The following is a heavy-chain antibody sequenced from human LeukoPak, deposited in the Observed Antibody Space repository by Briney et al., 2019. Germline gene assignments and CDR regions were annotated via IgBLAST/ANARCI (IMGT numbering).Heavy chain of an antibody. D-gene: IGHD5-18*01. V-gene: IGHV4-59*01. CDR2: IYYSGST. CDR1: GGSISSYY. Sequence: PSETLSLTCTVSGGSISSYYWSWIRQPPGKGLEWIGYIYYSGSTNYNPSLKSRVTISVDTSKNQFSLKLSSVTAADTAVYYCARTKPWIQPVYFDYWGQGTLVTVSS. J-gene: IGHJ4*02. CDR3: ARTKPWIQPVYFDY.